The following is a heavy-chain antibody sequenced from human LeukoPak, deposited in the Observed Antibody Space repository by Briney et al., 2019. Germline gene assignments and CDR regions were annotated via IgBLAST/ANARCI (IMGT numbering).Heavy chain of an antibody. Sequence: SETLSLTCTVSGGSISSSSYSWGWIRQPPGKGLEWIGSIYYSGSTYYNPSPKSRVTISVDTSKNQFSLKLSSVTAADTAVYYCARRRNYYDSSGYTNWFDPWGQGTLVTVSS. CDR2: IYYSGST. CDR3: ARRRNYYDSSGYTNWFDP. D-gene: IGHD3-22*01. V-gene: IGHV4-39*01. J-gene: IGHJ5*02. CDR1: GGSISSSSYS.